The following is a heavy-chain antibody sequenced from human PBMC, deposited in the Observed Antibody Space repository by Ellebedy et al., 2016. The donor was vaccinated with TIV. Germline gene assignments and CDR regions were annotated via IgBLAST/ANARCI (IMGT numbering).Heavy chain of an antibody. Sequence: MPSETLSLTCTVSGNPTSGYYWSWIRQSPGKGLEGIGYVYTSGSTYYNPSLERRVTMSIDMSQTQFSLNLTSLTAADTTVYYCARHCTTTDCYSYYALDVWGQGATVTVSS. V-gene: IGHV4-59*01. CDR3: ARHCTTTDCYSYYALDV. CDR1: GNPTSGYY. D-gene: IGHD2-2*02. J-gene: IGHJ6*02. CDR2: VYTSGST.